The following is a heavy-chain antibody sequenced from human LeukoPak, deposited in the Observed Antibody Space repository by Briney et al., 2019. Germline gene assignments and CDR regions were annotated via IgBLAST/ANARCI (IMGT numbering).Heavy chain of an antibody. CDR3: ARSIYGSGSYYFDY. CDR1: GGTFSSYA. D-gene: IGHD3-10*01. J-gene: IGHJ4*02. CDR2: IIPIFGTA. Sequence: GASVKVSCTASGGTFSSYAISWVRQAPGQGLEWRGGIIPIFGTANYAQKFQGRVTITADESTSTAYMELSSLRSEDTAVYYCARSIYGSGSYYFDYWGQGTLVTVSS. V-gene: IGHV1-69*13.